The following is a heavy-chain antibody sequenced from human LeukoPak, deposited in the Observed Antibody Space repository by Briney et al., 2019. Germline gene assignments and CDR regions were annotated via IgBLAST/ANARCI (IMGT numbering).Heavy chain of an antibody. CDR2: ISDSGGST. V-gene: IGHV3-23*01. Sequence: GGSLRLSCAASRFTFSSYAMTWVRQAPGKGLEWVAGISDSGGSTKYADSVKGRFTISRDNPKNTLYLQMNSLRAEDTAVYFCAKRGVVIRVILVGFHKEAYYFESWGQGALVTVSS. D-gene: IGHD3/OR15-3a*01. J-gene: IGHJ4*02. CDR1: RFTFSSYA. CDR3: AKRGVVIRVILVGFHKEAYYFES.